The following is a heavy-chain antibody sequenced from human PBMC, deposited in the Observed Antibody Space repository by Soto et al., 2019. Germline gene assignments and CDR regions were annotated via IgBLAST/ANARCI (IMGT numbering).Heavy chain of an antibody. Sequence: ASVKVSCKASGYTFTSYGISWVRQAPGQGLEWMGWISVYNGNTNYAQKLQGRVTMTTDTSTNTAYMELRSLRSDDTAVYYCARVYDFWSGYSNPFDFWGQGTLVTVSS. J-gene: IGHJ4*02. CDR2: ISVYNGNT. CDR3: ARVYDFWSGYSNPFDF. D-gene: IGHD3-3*01. V-gene: IGHV1-18*01. CDR1: GYTFTSYG.